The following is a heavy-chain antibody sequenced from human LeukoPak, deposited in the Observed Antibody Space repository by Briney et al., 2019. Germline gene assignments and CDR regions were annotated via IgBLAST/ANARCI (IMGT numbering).Heavy chain of an antibody. D-gene: IGHD6-19*01. J-gene: IGHJ4*02. Sequence: ASVKVSCKVSGYTLTELSMHWVRQAPGKGLEWMVGFDPEDGETIYAQKFQGRVTMTEDTSTDTAYMELSSLRSEDTAVYYCATRPTYWGIAVAAAGEGVYFDYWGQGTLVTVSS. CDR1: GYTLTELS. CDR2: FDPEDGET. V-gene: IGHV1-24*01. CDR3: ATRPTYWGIAVAAAGEGVYFDY.